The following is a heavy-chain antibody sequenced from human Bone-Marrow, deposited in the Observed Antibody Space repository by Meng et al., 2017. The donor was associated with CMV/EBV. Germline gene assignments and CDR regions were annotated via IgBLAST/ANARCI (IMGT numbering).Heavy chain of an antibody. D-gene: IGHD6-13*01. CDR2: INHSGST. CDR3: ARGQAIAGNFGMDV. V-gene: IGHV4-39*07. J-gene: IGHJ6*02. CDR1: GGSVSSSTYY. Sequence: SETLSLTCTVSGGSVSSSTYYWGWIRQPPGKGLEWIGEINHSGSTNYNPSLKSRVTISVDTSKNQFSLKLSSVTAADTAVYYCARGQAIAGNFGMDVWGQGTTVTVSS.